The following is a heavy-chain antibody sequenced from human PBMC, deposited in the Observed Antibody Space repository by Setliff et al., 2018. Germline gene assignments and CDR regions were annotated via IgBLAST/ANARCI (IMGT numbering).Heavy chain of an antibody. CDR2: IYSGDRNT. CDR3: AKPQVELRWGFES. Sequence: WGSLRLSCAASGFTFSTYAMSWVRQAPGKGLEWVSTIYSGDRNTFYTDSVKGRFTIFRDGSKNTLYLQMTSLRAEDTAVYYCAKPQVELRWGFESWGQGTPVTVS. D-gene: IGHD1-7*01. J-gene: IGHJ4*02. CDR1: GFTFSTYA. V-gene: IGHV3-23*03.